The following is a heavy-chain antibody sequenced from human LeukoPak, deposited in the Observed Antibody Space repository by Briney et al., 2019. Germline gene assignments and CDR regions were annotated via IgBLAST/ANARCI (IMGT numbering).Heavy chain of an antibody. D-gene: IGHD6-19*01. V-gene: IGHV3-53*01. CDR1: GFTVSSNY. CDR3: ARRGASYSSGYDY. Sequence: GGSLRLSCAASGFTVSSNYMSWVRQAPGKGLEWVSVIYSGGSTYYADSVKGRFTISRDNSKNTLYLQVNSLRAEDTAVYYCARRGASYSSGYDYWGQGTLVTVSS. CDR2: IYSGGST. J-gene: IGHJ4*02.